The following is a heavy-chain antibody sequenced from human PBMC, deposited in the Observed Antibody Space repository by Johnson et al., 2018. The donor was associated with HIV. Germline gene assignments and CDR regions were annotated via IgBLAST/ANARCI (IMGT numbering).Heavy chain of an antibody. Sequence: VQLVESGGGVVQPGRSLRLSCAASGFTFSNYGMHWVRQAPGKGLEWVAAIWFDGSNKYYADSVKGRVTISRDNSKNTLYLQMNSLRGEDTAVYYCAKEAITMEVDIWGQGTMVTVSS. D-gene: IGHD1-14*01. V-gene: IGHV3-33*06. CDR1: GFTFSNYG. CDR3: AKEAITMEVDI. CDR2: IWFDGSNK. J-gene: IGHJ3*02.